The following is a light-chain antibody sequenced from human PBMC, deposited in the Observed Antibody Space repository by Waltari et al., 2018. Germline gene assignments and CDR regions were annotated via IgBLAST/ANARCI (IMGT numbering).Light chain of an antibody. Sequence: EIVLTQSPGILSLSPGERATLSCRASQSVSRALAWYQQKPGQAPRLLIDGASSRATDIPDRFSGSWSGTDFSLTISRLEPEDFAVYYCQHYVRLPATFGQGTKVEIK. CDR1: QSVSRA. J-gene: IGKJ1*01. CDR3: QHYVRLPAT. CDR2: GAS. V-gene: IGKV3-20*01.